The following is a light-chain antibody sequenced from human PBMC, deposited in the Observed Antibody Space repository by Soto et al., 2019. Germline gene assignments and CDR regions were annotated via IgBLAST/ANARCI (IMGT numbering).Light chain of an antibody. CDR3: QSYDNSLSGHVV. Sequence: QPVLTQPPSVSGAPGQRVTISCTGNSSNIGAGLDVHWYQQLPGTAPKLLIYGSSNRPSGVPDRFSGSKSGSSASLAVTGLQAEDEADYYCQSYDNSLSGHVVFGGGTKLTVL. CDR2: GSS. CDR1: SSNIGAGLD. V-gene: IGLV1-40*01. J-gene: IGLJ2*01.